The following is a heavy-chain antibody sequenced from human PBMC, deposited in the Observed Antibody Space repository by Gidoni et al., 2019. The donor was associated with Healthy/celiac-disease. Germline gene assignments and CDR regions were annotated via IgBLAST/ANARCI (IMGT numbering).Heavy chain of an antibody. CDR3: ARRSSSWYRDYYYGMDV. V-gene: IGHV3-11*01. D-gene: IGHD6-13*01. Sequence: QVQLVESGGGLVKPGGSLRLPCAASGFTFSAYYMSWIRQAPGKGLEWVSYISSSGSTIYYADSVKGRFTISRDNAKNSLYLQMNSLRAEDTAVYYCARRSSSWYRDYYYGMDVWGQGTTVTVSS. J-gene: IGHJ6*02. CDR2: ISSSGSTI. CDR1: GFTFSAYY.